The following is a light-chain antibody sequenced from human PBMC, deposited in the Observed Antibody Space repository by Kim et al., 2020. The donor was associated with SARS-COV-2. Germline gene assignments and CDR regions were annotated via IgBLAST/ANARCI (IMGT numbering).Light chain of an antibody. CDR3: NSRDSSGNRV. J-gene: IGLJ2*01. Sequence: SSELTQDPAVSVALGQTVRITCQGDSLRSYYASWYQQKPGQAPVLVIYGKNNRPSGIPDRFSGFSSGNTASLTITGAQAEAEADYYCNSRDSSGNRVFGG. CDR2: GKN. CDR1: SLRSYY. V-gene: IGLV3-19*01.